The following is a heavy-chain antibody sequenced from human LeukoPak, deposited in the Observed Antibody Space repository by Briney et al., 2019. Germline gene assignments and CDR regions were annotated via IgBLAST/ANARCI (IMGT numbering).Heavy chain of an antibody. CDR3: ASSSRITIFGVVIHPPNFDY. V-gene: IGHV4-39*01. D-gene: IGHD3-3*01. Sequence: PSETLSLTCTVSGGSISSSSYYWGWIRKPPGKGLEWIGSIYYSGSTYYNPSLKSRVTISVDTSKNQFSLKLSSVTAADTAVYYCASSSRITIFGVVIHPPNFDYWGQGTLVTVSS. CDR1: GGSISSSSYY. CDR2: IYYSGST. J-gene: IGHJ4*02.